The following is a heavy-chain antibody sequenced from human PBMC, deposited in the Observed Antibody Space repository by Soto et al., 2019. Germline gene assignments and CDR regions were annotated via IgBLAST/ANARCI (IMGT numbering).Heavy chain of an antibody. V-gene: IGHV1-24*01. Sequence: ASVKVSCKVSGYTLTELSIHWVRQAPGKGLEWMGGFDPEDGETIYAQKFQGRVTMTEDTSTDTAYMELSSLRSEDTAVYYCATVHAILGYCSGGSCYAFDYWRQGTLVTVSS. CDR3: ATVHAILGYCSGGSCYAFDY. D-gene: IGHD2-15*01. CDR2: FDPEDGET. CDR1: GYTLTELS. J-gene: IGHJ4*02.